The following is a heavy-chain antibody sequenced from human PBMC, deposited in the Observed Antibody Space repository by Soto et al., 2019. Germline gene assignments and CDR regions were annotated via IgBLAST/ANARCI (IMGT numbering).Heavy chain of an antibody. Sequence: VASVKVSWKASGYTFTSYGISWVRQAPGQGLEWMGWISAYNGNTNYAQKLQGRVTMTTDTSTSTAYMELRSLRSDDTAVYYCARDLVATIIDYWGQGTLVTVSS. D-gene: IGHD5-12*01. CDR1: GYTFTSYG. J-gene: IGHJ4*02. CDR2: ISAYNGNT. V-gene: IGHV1-18*01. CDR3: ARDLVATIIDY.